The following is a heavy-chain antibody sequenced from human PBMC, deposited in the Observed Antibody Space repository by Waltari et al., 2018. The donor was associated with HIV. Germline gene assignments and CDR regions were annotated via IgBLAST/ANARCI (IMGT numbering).Heavy chain of an antibody. V-gene: IGHV3-74*01. J-gene: IGHJ4*02. CDR1: GFTFSSYW. D-gene: IGHD5-12*01. Sequence: EVQLVESGGGLVQPGGSLRLPCAAFGFTFSSYWMHWVRQAPGKGLGWVSRNNSDGSSTSNADSVKCRFTISRDNAKSTLYLQRNSLRAVDTAVYYCARAVEMATMNVPFDCWGQGALVTVSS. CDR3: ARAVEMATMNVPFDC. CDR2: NNSDGSST.